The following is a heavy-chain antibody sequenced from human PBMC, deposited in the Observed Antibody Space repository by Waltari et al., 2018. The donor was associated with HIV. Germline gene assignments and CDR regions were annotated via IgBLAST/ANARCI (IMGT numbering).Heavy chain of an antibody. CDR2: ISSDGNNE. CDR3: AKSRFGVVKYQNLFDY. Sequence: QVQLVESGGGVVHPGGSLRLSCAASGFSFSTYGMHWVRQAPGKGLEWMAFISSDGNNEDYADSVKGRFTVSRDNSRNTLHLLMDSLRVEDTAIYYCAKSRFGVVKYQNLFDYWAQGTLVTVSS. J-gene: IGHJ4*02. V-gene: IGHV3-30*18. D-gene: IGHD3-3*01. CDR1: GFSFSTYG.